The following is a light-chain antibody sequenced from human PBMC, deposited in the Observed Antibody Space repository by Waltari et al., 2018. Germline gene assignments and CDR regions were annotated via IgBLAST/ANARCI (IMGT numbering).Light chain of an antibody. Sequence: EIVMTQSPATLSVSPGERATLSCRASQSVSSNLAGYQQKPGQAPRLLIYVASTRATGIPARFSGSGSGTEFTLTISSMQSEDFAVYYCQQYNNWPPHTFGQGTKLEIK. CDR2: VAS. J-gene: IGKJ2*01. CDR3: QQYNNWPPHT. CDR1: QSVSSN. V-gene: IGKV3-15*01.